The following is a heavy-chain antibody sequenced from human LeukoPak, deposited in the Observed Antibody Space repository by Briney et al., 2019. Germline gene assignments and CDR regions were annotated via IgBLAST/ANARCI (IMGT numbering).Heavy chain of an antibody. V-gene: IGHV3-48*03. Sequence: GCSLTLSCAASGFTFSSYEMNWVRPAPGKGLEWVSYISSSGSTIYYADSVKGRFTSSRDNAKNSLYLQMNSPRAEDTAVYYCAGYSWFDPWGQGTLVTVSS. J-gene: IGHJ5*02. D-gene: IGHD5-18*01. CDR1: GFTFSSYE. CDR3: AGYSWFDP. CDR2: ISSSGSTI.